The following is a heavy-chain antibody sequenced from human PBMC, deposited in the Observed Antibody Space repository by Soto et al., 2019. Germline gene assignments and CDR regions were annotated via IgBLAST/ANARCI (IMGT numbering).Heavy chain of an antibody. Sequence: LRLSCGASGFSIKNYAMSWVYQAPGKGLEWVSVISGSGATIYYAGSVKGRFSISRDSLKNTVYLQMNSLRPEDTAVYYCAKDQVEYCSAASCFGAFDYWGQGTLVTVSS. CDR3: AKDQVEYCSAASCFGAFDY. D-gene: IGHD2-2*01. V-gene: IGHV3-23*01. CDR2: ISGSGATI. J-gene: IGHJ4*02. CDR1: GFSIKNYA.